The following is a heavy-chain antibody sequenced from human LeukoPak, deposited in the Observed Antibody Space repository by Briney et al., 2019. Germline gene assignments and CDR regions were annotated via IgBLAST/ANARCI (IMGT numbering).Heavy chain of an antibody. J-gene: IGHJ4*02. CDR3: ARAADYYYDSSGYYYYFDY. Sequence: SETLSLTCTVSGGSISSYYWSWIRQPPGKGLEWIGYIYYSGSTNYNPSLKSRVTISVDTSKNQFSLKLSSVTAADTAVYYCARAADYYYDSSGYYYYFDYWGQGTLVTVSS. V-gene: IGHV4-59*01. D-gene: IGHD3-22*01. CDR1: GGSISSYY. CDR2: IYYSGST.